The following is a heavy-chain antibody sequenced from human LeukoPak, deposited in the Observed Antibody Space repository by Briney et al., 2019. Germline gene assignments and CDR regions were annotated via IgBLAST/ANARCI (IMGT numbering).Heavy chain of an antibody. D-gene: IGHD6-13*01. V-gene: IGHV4-4*07. CDR3: ARGSASAER. CDR2: IYSSDGST. CDR1: GGSISHYY. J-gene: IGHJ4*02. Sequence: PSETLSLTCTVSGGSISHYYWSWIRQPAGKGLEWIGRIYSSDGSTNDNPSLKSRVTMSADTSKNQLSLNLRSVTAADTAVYYCARGSASAERWGQGTLVTVSS.